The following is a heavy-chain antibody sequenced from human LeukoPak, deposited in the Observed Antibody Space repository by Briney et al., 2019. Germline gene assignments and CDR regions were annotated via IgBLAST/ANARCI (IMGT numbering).Heavy chain of an antibody. CDR2: ISYDGSNK. CDR1: GFTFSSYG. D-gene: IGHD2-2*01. J-gene: IGHJ4*02. Sequence: GGSLRLSCAASGFTFSSYGMHWVRQAPGKGLEWVAVISYDGSNKYYADSVKGRFTISRDNSKNTLYLQMNSLRAEDTAVYYCAKDPTAPALESFDYWGQGTLVTVSS. V-gene: IGHV3-30*18. CDR3: AKDPTAPALESFDY.